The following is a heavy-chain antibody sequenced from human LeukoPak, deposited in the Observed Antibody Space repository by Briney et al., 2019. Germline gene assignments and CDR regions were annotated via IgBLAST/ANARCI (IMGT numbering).Heavy chain of an antibody. CDR3: ASVVASGY. D-gene: IGHD1-26*01. Sequence: GGSLRLSCAASGFTYSTFGIRWVRQAPGKGLEWVGALPSDGTAKYYAVSVKRRFTISRDNSENTVYLQMNSLRPEDTAVYYCASVVASGYWGQGTLVTVSS. CDR1: GFTYSTFG. CDR2: LPSDGTAK. V-gene: IGHV3-30*02. J-gene: IGHJ4*02.